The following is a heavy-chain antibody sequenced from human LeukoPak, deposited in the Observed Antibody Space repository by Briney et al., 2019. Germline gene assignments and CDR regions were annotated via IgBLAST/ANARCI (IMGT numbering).Heavy chain of an antibody. J-gene: IGHJ1*01. CDR1: GFTFFGNG. CDR3: ANDRNGRNSWYKTVDN. V-gene: IGHV3-30*02. CDR2: IRYDGSSE. Sequence: GRSLRLSCAAAGFTFFGNGMHWVRQAAAKGLEWVAFIRYDGSSEHYADSVKGRLSISRDNSKNTRYLQMNSLRAEHTAVYYCANDRNGRNSWYKTVDNWGQGTLVTVSS. D-gene: IGHD1-1*01.